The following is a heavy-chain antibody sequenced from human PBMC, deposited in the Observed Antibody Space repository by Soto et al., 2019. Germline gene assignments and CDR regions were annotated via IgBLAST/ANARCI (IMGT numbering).Heavy chain of an antibody. V-gene: IGHV3-7*01. Sequence: GGSLRLSCAASGFTFSSHWMSWVRQAPGKGLEWVANIKQDGSEKYYVDSVKGRFTISRDNAKNSLYLQMNSLRAEDTAVYYCARWDGDYFAFDIWGQGTMVTVSS. J-gene: IGHJ3*02. CDR1: GFTFSSHW. CDR2: IKQDGSEK. CDR3: ARWDGDYFAFDI. D-gene: IGHD4-17*01.